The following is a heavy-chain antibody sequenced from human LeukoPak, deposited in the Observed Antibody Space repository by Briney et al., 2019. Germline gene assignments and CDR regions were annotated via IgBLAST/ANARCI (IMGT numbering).Heavy chain of an antibody. Sequence: SETLSLTCTVSGGSISGYYWSWIRQPPGKGLEWIGYIYTTGTTNYNPSLKSRVTISVATSKNQSSLKLTSVTAEDTAVYYCARHGGYSSSAAYWGQGALVTVSS. CDR1: GGSISGYY. J-gene: IGHJ4*02. D-gene: IGHD6-6*01. CDR3: ARHGGYSSSAAY. CDR2: IYTTGTT. V-gene: IGHV4-4*09.